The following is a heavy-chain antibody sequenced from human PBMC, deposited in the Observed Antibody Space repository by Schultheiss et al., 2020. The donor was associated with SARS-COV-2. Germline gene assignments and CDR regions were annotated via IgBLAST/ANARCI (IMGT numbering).Heavy chain of an antibody. D-gene: IGHD5-18*01. Sequence: ASVQVSCKASGYTFTSYDINWVRQATGQGLEWMGWMNPNSGNTGYAQKFQGRVTMTRNTSISTAYMELSSLRSEDTAVYYCARGRVQLWLLANWGQGTLVTVSS. J-gene: IGHJ4*02. CDR3: ARGRVQLWLLAN. CDR2: MNPNSGNT. V-gene: IGHV1-8*01. CDR1: GYTFTSYD.